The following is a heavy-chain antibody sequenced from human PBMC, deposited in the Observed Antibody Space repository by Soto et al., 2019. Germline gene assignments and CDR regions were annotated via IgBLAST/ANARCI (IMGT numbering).Heavy chain of an antibody. V-gene: IGHV3-7*01. D-gene: IGHD3-10*01. CDR3: ARVGYNVLLWFGEPTSHFDY. Sequence: LSLTCAASGFTFSSYWMSWVHQAPGKGLEWVANIKQDGSEKYYVDSVKGRFTISRDNAKNSLYLQMNSLRAEDTAVYYCARVGYNVLLWFGEPTSHFDYWGQGTLVTVSS. CDR2: IKQDGSEK. J-gene: IGHJ4*02. CDR1: GFTFSSYW.